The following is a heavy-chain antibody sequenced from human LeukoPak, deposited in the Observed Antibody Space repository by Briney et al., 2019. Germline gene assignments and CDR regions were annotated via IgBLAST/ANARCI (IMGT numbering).Heavy chain of an antibody. Sequence: SETLSLTCTVSGGSISYYYWNWIRQPAGKGLEWIGRIYTSGRTYYNPSLKSRVTMSVDTSTNQFSLTLSSVTAADTAVYYCARSFILPNWFDPWGQGTLVTVSS. CDR1: GGSISYYY. D-gene: IGHD3-16*01. CDR3: ARSFILPNWFDP. CDR2: IYTSGRT. V-gene: IGHV4-4*07. J-gene: IGHJ5*02.